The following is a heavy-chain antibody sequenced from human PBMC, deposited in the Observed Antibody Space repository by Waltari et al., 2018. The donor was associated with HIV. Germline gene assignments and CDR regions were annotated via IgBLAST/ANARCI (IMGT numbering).Heavy chain of an antibody. D-gene: IGHD3-3*01. Sequence: EVQLLESGGGLVQPGGSLRLSCEATGFTFNNYVMSWVRQAPGEGVGCVSGISGSGSNTYYAESGKGRCTISRDNSKNTVYRQVNSLRAEDTAVYYCAKRGDLWYFDLWGRGTLVTFSS. V-gene: IGHV3-23*01. CDR3: AKRGDLWYFDL. CDR2: ISGSGSNT. CDR1: GFTFNNYV. J-gene: IGHJ2*01.